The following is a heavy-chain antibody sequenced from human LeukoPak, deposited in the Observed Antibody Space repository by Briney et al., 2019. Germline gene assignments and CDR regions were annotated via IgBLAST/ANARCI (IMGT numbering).Heavy chain of an antibody. CDR1: GLTFSSYA. D-gene: IGHD5-24*01. V-gene: IGHV3-30*01. CDR3: ARGIPERDGYYFDY. CDR2: ISYDGSNK. Sequence: GGSLRLSCAASGLTFSSYAMHWVRQAPGKGLEWVAVISYDGSNKYYADSVKGRFTISRDNSKNTLYLQMNSLRAEDTAVYYCARGIPERDGYYFDYWGQGTLVTVSS. J-gene: IGHJ4*02.